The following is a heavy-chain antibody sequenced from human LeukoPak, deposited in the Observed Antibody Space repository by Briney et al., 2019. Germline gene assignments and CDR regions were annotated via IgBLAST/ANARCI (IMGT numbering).Heavy chain of an antibody. CDR3: ARGRDSRGYQFMGFDS. V-gene: IGHV4-61*02. Sequence: SETLSLTCTVSGGSISSGNYYWSWIRQPAGKGLEWIGRIWADGAPTYRPSLKSRVTISVDTSKNQFSLRLNSVTAADTAVYYCARGRDSRGYQFMGFDSWGQGTLVTVSS. D-gene: IGHD3-22*01. J-gene: IGHJ4*02. CDR1: GGSISSGNYY. CDR2: IWADGAP.